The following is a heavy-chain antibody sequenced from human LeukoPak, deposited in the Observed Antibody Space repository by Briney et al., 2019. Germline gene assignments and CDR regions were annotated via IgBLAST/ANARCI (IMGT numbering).Heavy chain of an antibody. V-gene: IGHV3-48*01. J-gene: IGHJ5*02. CDR2: ISSSSSTI. CDR3: AKDLPGGKPNWFDP. D-gene: IGHD4-23*01. CDR1: GFTFSSYS. Sequence: PAGGSLRLSCAASGFTFSSYSMNWVRQAPGKGLEWVSYISSSSSTIYYADSVKGRFTISRDNSKNTLYLQMNSLRAEDTAVYYCAKDLPGGKPNWFDPWGQGTLVTVSS.